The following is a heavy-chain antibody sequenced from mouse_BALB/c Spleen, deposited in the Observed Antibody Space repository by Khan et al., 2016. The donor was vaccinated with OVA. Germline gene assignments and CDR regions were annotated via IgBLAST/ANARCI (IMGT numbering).Heavy chain of an antibody. D-gene: IGHD2-3*01. V-gene: IGHV1-77*01. J-gene: IGHJ3*01. CDR2: IFPGSDIP. CDR1: GYTFSDYV. Sequence: QVQLKESGPELVKPGASLKVCCKASGYTFSDYVIGWVKKRARQGLEWIGDIFPGSDIPYYNEKFKGKATLTADKSSSTAYMQLSSLTSEDSAVYFCARGGYSAFAYWGQGTLVTVSA. CDR3: ARGGYSAFAY.